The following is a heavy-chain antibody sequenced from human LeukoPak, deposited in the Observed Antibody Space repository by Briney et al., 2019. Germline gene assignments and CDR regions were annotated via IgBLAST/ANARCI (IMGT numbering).Heavy chain of an antibody. CDR2: IRYDGSNK. CDR1: GFTFSSYG. V-gene: IGHV3-30*02. CDR3: ARELMDAFDI. Sequence: GGSLRLSCAASGFTFSSYGMHWVRQAPGKGLEWVSFIRYDGSNKYYADSVKGRFTISRDNSKNTLYLQMNSLRAEDTAVYYCARELMDAFDIWGQGTMVTVSS. D-gene: IGHD3-16*01. J-gene: IGHJ3*02.